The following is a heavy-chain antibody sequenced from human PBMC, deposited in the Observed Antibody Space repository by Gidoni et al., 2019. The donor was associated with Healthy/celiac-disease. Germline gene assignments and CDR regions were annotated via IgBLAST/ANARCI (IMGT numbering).Heavy chain of an antibody. J-gene: IGHJ3*02. CDR2: RWYDGSNK. V-gene: IGHV3-33*01. D-gene: IGHD4-17*01. CDR1: GFHFRSSG. CDR3: ARGCYGDYDGCSPEAFDI. Sequence: QVQLVESGGGVVQPGMSLRLCCAASGFHFRSSGMHWFRQAPGKGMEWVAVRWYDGSNKEYADSVKVRFTISRDISKNTLYLQMNSLRAEDTAVYYCARGCYGDYDGCSPEAFDIWGQGTMVTVSS.